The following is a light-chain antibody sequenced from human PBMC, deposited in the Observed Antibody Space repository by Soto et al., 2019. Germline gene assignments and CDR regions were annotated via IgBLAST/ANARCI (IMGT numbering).Light chain of an antibody. CDR1: QSISTY. Sequence: DIQMTQSPSSLSASVGDRVTITCRASQSISTYLNWYQQKVGKAPKLLIYAASSLQRGVPSRFSSSGSGTDFTLTISSLPPEDFATYYCQQSYSTPRTFGQETQLEIK. V-gene: IGKV1-39*01. CDR3: QQSYSTPRT. CDR2: AAS. J-gene: IGKJ2*02.